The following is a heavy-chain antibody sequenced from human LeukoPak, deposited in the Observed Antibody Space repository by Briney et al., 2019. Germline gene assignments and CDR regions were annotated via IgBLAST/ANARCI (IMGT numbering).Heavy chain of an antibody. CDR3: ASSSYSSSWYSTGWFDP. CDR1: GGSISSGGYS. D-gene: IGHD6-13*01. Sequence: PSQTLSLTCAVSGGSISSGGYSWGWIRQPPGKGLEWIGYIYHSGSTYYNPSLKSRVTISVDRSKNQFSLKLSSVTAADTAVYYCASSSYSSSWYSTGWFDPWGQGTLVTVSS. V-gene: IGHV4-30-2*01. CDR2: IYHSGST. J-gene: IGHJ5*02.